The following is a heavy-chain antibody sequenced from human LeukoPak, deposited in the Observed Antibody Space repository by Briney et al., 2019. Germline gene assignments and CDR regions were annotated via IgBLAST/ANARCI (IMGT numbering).Heavy chain of an antibody. CDR2: IKQDGSEK. D-gene: IGHD3-22*01. CDR1: GLTFSSIW. J-gene: IGHJ1*01. CDR3: ARGEYYYDGGY. Sequence: GGSLRLSCAASGLTFSSIWMSWLRPAPGKGLEWGANIKQDGSEKYYLDSVKGRFTISRDNAKNSLYLQMNSLRVEDTAVYYCARGEYYYDGGYWGQGTLVTVSS. V-gene: IGHV3-7*04.